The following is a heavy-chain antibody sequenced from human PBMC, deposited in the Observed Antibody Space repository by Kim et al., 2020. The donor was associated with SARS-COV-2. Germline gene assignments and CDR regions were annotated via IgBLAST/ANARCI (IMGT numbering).Heavy chain of an antibody. V-gene: IGHV4-39*01. CDR2: AYDIGNT. Sequence: SETLSLTCTVSGGSLSSSSNYWGWHRQPPGKGLEWIGTAYDIGNTYYNPSLKRRATLTVDTSKNQFSLKMGFVTAEATAGYCAGRHQRYSSGWY. CDR1: GGSLSSSSNY. D-gene: IGHD6-19*01. J-gene: IGHJ2*01. CDR3: GRHQRYSSGWY.